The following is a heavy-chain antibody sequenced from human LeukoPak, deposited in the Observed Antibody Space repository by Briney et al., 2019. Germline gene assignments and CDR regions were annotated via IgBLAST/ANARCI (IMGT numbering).Heavy chain of an antibody. V-gene: IGHV1-8*01. CDR1: GYTFTSYD. J-gene: IGHJ6*02. CDR2: MNPNSGNT. D-gene: IGHD3-10*01. CDR3: ARYGSGSYSDGYGMDV. Sequence: ASAKVSCKASGYTFTSYDINWVRQATGQGLEWMGWMNPNSGNTGYAQKFQGRVTMTRNTSISTAYMELSSLRSEDTAVYYCARYGSGSYSDGYGMDVWGQGTTVTVSS.